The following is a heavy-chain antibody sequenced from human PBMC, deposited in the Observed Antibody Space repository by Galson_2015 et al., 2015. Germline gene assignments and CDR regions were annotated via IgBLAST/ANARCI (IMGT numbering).Heavy chain of an antibody. CDR2: IWYDGSNK. V-gene: IGHV3-33*01. Sequence: SLRLSCAASGFTFSSYGMHWVRQAPGKGLEWVAVIWYDGSNKYYADSVKGRFTISRDNSKNTLYLQMNSLRAEDTAVYYCARDCSGGGGSSWGKGGDAFDIWGQGTLATVSS. D-gene: IGHD2-15*01. CDR1: GFTFSSYG. J-gene: IGHJ3*02. CDR3: ARDCSGGGGSSWGKGGDAFDI.